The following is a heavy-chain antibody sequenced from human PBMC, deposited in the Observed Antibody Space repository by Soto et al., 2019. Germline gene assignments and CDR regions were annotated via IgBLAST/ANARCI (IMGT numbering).Heavy chain of an antibody. CDR1: GGTFSSYA. J-gene: IGHJ6*02. D-gene: IGHD2-2*01. V-gene: IGHV1-69*12. Sequence: QVQLVQSGAEVKKPGSSVKVSCKASGGTFSSYAISWVRQAPGQGLEWMGGIIPLFGTANYAQKFQGRVTITAEEPTRSACLAPSGLRSEDTADYYCARHVPAARYYSGMHVWGQGPTVTVSS. CDR2: IIPLFGTA. CDR3: ARHVPAARYYSGMHV.